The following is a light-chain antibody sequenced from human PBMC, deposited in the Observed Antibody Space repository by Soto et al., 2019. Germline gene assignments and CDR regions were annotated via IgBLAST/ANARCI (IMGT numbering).Light chain of an antibody. CDR1: QSISSW. CDR2: DAS. CDR3: QHYGGRLT. V-gene: IGKV1-5*01. J-gene: IGKJ1*01. Sequence: ITQTPFALAQSVELSVPPTRRASQSISSWVAWYQKTPGKAPKVLIYDASSVESGVPSRFSGSGCGTEIILTISILQPDDSVCYCRQHYGGRLTFGQGTKVDI.